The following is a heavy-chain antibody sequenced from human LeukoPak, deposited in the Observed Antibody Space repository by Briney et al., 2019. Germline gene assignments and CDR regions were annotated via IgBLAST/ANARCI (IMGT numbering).Heavy chain of an antibody. D-gene: IGHD1-7*01. CDR3: VRDRTNLRAFDI. CDR2: IHWNGGNT. J-gene: IGHJ3*02. Sequence: GGSLRLSCAAFGFTFDDYGMTWVRQAPGKGLEWVSGIHWNGGNTGYADSVKGRFTISRDNAKNSLYLQMNSLRAEDTALYHCVRDRTNLRAFDIWGQGTMVTVSS. V-gene: IGHV3-20*01. CDR1: GFTFDDYG.